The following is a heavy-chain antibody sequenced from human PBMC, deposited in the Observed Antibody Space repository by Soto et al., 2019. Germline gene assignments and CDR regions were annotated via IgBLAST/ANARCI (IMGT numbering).Heavy chain of an antibody. CDR3: ASQVDILGYCSGGSCYSFY. D-gene: IGHD2-15*01. CDR2: IWYDGSNK. V-gene: IGHV3-33*01. CDR1: GFTFSSYG. J-gene: IGHJ4*02. Sequence: PVGSLRLSCAASGFTFSSYGMHWVRQAPGKGLEWVAVIWYDGSNKYYADSVKGRFTISRDNSKNTLYLQMNSLRAEDTAVYYCASQVDILGYCSGGSCYSFYWGQGTLVTVSS.